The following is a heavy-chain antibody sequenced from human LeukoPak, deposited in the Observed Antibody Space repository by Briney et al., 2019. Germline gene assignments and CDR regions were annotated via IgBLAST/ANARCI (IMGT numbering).Heavy chain of an antibody. J-gene: IGHJ5*02. CDR1: GFTFSSYE. D-gene: IGHD3-10*01. CDR2: ISSSGSTI. Sequence: RTGGSLRLSCAASGFTFSSYEMNWVRQAPGKGLEWVSYISSSGSTIYYADSAKGRFTISRDNAKNSLYLQMNSLRAEDTAVYYCARVSPSYLWFGESSTFDPWGQGTLVTVSS. V-gene: IGHV3-48*03. CDR3: ARVSPSYLWFGESSTFDP.